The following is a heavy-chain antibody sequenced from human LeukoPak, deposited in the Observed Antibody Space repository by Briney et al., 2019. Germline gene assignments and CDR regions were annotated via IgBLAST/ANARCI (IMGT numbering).Heavy chain of an antibody. CDR1: GYTFTSYY. J-gene: IGHJ4*02. CDR2: INPSGGST. V-gene: IGHV1-46*01. CDR3: AKDQGRGYTYGLYYFDY. Sequence: ASVKVSCKASGYTFTSYYMHWVRQAPGQGLEWMGIINPSGGSTSYAQKFQGRVTMTRDMSTSTDYMELSSLRSEDTAVYYCAKDQGRGYTYGLYYFDYWGQGTLVTVSS. D-gene: IGHD5-18*01.